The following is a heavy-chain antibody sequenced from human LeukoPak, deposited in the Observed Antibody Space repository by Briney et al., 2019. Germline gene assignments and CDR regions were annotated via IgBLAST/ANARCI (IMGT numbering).Heavy chain of an antibody. CDR2: IIPIFGTT. CDR3: ARDRSLAGAWGYAFDI. CDR1: GGTFSSYA. J-gene: IGHJ3*02. Sequence: GASVKVSCKASGGTFSSYAISWVRQAPGQGLEWMGGIIPIFGTTNYAQRFQGRVTITADKSTSTAYMELSSLRSEDTAVYYCARDRSLAGAWGYAFDIWGQGTMVTVSS. D-gene: IGHD1-26*01. V-gene: IGHV1-69*06.